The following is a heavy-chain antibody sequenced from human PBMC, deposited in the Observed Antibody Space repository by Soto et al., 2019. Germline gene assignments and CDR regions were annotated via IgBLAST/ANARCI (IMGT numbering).Heavy chain of an antibody. Sequence: EVQLLESGGGLVQPGGSLRLSCAASGFTFSSYAMSWVRQAPGKGLEWVSAISGSGGSTYYADSVKGLFTISRDNSKSTLYLQMNSMSATDTAVYYCGKDGSSSSVYYYYMDVWGKGTTDTVSS. V-gene: IGHV3-23*01. CDR3: GKDGSSSSVYYYYMDV. CDR1: GFTFSSYA. J-gene: IGHJ6*03. D-gene: IGHD6-6*01. CDR2: ISGSGGST.